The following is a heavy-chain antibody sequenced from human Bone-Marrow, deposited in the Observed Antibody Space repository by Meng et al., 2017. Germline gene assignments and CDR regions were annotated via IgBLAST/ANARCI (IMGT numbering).Heavy chain of an antibody. CDR3: AKGAEEFDY. CDR1: GFTFSNCG. J-gene: IGHJ4*02. Sequence: QVQLVESGGGVVQPGRSLRLSCAASGFTFSNCGMHWVRQAPGKGLEWVALISYDGSNEYYADSVKGRFIISRDNSKNTLYLQMNSLRAEDTAVYYCAKGAEEFDYWGQGTLVTVSS. CDR2: ISYDGSNE. V-gene: IGHV3-30*18.